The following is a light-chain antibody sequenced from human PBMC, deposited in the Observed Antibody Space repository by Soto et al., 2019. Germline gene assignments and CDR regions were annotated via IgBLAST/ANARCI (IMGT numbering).Light chain of an antibody. V-gene: IGLV1-40*01. CDR1: SSNIGAGYD. CDR2: GNS. Sequence: QYVLTQPPSVSGAPGQRVTISCTGSSSNIGAGYDVHWYQQLPDTAPKLLIYGNSNRPSGVPDRFSGSKSGTSASLAITGLQAEDEADYYCQSYDSSLSGVVFGGGTKLAVL. CDR3: QSYDSSLSGVV. J-gene: IGLJ2*01.